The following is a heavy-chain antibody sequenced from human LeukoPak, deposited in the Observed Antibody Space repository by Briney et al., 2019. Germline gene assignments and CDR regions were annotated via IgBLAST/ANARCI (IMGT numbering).Heavy chain of an antibody. Sequence: ASVKVSCKASVGTFSSYATSWVRQAPGQGLEWMGWICAYNGNTNYAQKLQGRVTMTTDTSTSTAYMELRSLRSDDTAVYYCARDQVATIPDYNWFDPWGQGTLVTVSS. D-gene: IGHD5-12*01. CDR1: VGTFSSYA. V-gene: IGHV1-18*01. CDR2: ICAYNGNT. CDR3: ARDQVATIPDYNWFDP. J-gene: IGHJ5*02.